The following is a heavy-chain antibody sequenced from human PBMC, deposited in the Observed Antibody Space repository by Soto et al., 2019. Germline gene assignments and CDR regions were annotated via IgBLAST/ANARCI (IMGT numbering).Heavy chain of an antibody. J-gene: IGHJ6*03. Sequence: PGGSMRLSYAAAGVNFSSFGGRWVSQAPGKGLEWVAVIWYDGSNKYYADFVKGRFTISRDNSKNTLYLQMNSLRAEDTAVYYCARVVKFGRKVGYMDVWGKGTTVTVSS. CDR1: GVNFSSFG. V-gene: IGHV3-33*01. D-gene: IGHD2-15*01. CDR3: ARVVKFGRKVGYMDV. CDR2: IWYDGSNK.